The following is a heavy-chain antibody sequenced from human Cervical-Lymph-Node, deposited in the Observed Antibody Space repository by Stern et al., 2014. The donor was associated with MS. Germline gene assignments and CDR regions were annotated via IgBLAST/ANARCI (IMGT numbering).Heavy chain of an antibody. CDR2: VSAGGDTT. J-gene: IGHJ4*02. CDR1: GFPFSTYS. D-gene: IGHD5-12*01. CDR3: ARTWLENTFDR. V-gene: IGHV3-48*02. Sequence: EVQLVQSGGGLVQPGGSLRLSCDTSGFPFSTYSMRWVRQAPGKGLEWVSFVSAGGDTTHYADSVEGRFTISRDKDGRSAYLQMSSLRDDDTGIYYCARTWLENTFDRWGQGTLVTVSS.